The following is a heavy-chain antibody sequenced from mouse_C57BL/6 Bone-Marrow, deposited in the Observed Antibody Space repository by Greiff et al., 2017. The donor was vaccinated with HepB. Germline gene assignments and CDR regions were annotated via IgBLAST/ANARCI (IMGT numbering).Heavy chain of an antibody. CDR3: ASYYGNSAWFAY. CDR2: IYPGSGST. Sequence: VQLQQPGAELVKPGASVKMSCKASGYTFTSYWITWVKQRPGQGLEWIGAIYPGSGSTNYNEKFKSKATLTVDTSSSTAYMQLSSLTSEDSAVYYCASYYGNSAWFAYWGQGTLVTVSA. CDR1: GYTFTSYW. D-gene: IGHD2-1*01. J-gene: IGHJ3*01. V-gene: IGHV1-55*01.